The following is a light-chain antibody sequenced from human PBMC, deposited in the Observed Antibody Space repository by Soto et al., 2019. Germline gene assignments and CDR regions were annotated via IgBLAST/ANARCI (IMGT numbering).Light chain of an antibody. J-gene: IGLJ2*01. Sequence: QSALTQPPSASGSPGQSVTISCTGTSSDVDAYKFVSWYQLHPGKAPKLMIYEVNVRPSGVPDRFSGSKSGNTASLTVSGLQVEDEADYYCSSYGGRSNLVFGGGTKLTVL. CDR2: EVN. CDR1: SSDVDAYKF. V-gene: IGLV2-8*01. CDR3: SSYGGRSNLV.